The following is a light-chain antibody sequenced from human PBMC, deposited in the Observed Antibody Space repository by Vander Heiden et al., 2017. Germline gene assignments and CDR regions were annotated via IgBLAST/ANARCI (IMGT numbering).Light chain of an antibody. CDR3: QVGDTVRDHFV. CDR1: NIGSKS. Sequence: SYVLTQPPSVSPAPGHTATISCGGTNIGSKSVHWYQQKAGQATILVVHDDSDRPRGIAERFAATNSGNTATLTSSSVGAGDEDDYFCQVGDTVRDHFVFGGGTKLTVL. J-gene: IGLJ1*01. V-gene: IGLV3-21*02. CDR2: DDS.